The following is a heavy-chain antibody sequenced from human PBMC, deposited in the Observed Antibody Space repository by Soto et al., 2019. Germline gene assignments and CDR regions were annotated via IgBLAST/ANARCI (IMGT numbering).Heavy chain of an antibody. Sequence: GASVKVSCKASGYTFTSYYMHWVRQAPGQGLEWMGIINPSGGSTSYAQKFQGRVTMTRDTSTSTVYMELSSLRSEDTAVYYCARDGARIAVAGNYYGMDVWGQGTTVTVSS. CDR1: GYTFTSYY. V-gene: IGHV1-46*01. J-gene: IGHJ6*02. CDR3: ARDGARIAVAGNYYGMDV. CDR2: INPSGGST. D-gene: IGHD6-19*01.